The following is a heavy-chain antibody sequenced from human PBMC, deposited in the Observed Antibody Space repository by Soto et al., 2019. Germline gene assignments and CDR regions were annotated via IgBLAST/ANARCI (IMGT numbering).Heavy chain of an antibody. V-gene: IGHV4-59*01. CDR2: IHYSGST. J-gene: IGHJ4*02. D-gene: IGHD2-15*01. CDR1: GGSSSGTN. CDR3: TKYRRTDAEGYSFDY. Sequence: TSEALSGTCTDPGGSSSGTNWSWIRQTPGKVLEWVGYIHYSGSTNYNPSLKSRVTMSVDSAKNQFSLQLSSVTAADTAVYFCTKYRRTDAEGYSFDYWGQGALVTSPQ.